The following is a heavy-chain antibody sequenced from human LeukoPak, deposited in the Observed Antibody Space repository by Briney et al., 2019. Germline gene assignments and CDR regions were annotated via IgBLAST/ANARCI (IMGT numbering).Heavy chain of an antibody. CDR1: GFTFSSYS. V-gene: IGHV3-30-3*01. CDR2: ISYDGSNK. Sequence: GGSLRLFCAASGFTFSSYSMHWVCKAPGKGLEWVAVISYDGSNKYYADSVKGRFTISRDNTNNTLYLQMNSLRAEDTAVYYCARDLRDMITFGGVIGYWGQGTLVTVSS. D-gene: IGHD3-16*02. J-gene: IGHJ4*02. CDR3: ARDLRDMITFGGVIGY.